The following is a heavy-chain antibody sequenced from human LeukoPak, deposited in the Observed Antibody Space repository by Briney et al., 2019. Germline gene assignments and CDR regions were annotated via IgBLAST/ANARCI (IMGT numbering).Heavy chain of an antibody. Sequence: GGSLRLSCAASGFTFDDYAIHWVRQAPGKGLEWVSGISWNSVTIGYADSVKGRFTISRDNAKNSLYLQMNSLRAEDAALYYCAKVRGYSYGPFDYWDQGTLVTVSS. V-gene: IGHV3-9*01. CDR3: AKVRGYSYGPFDY. CDR2: ISWNSVTI. J-gene: IGHJ4*02. CDR1: GFTFDDYA. D-gene: IGHD5-18*01.